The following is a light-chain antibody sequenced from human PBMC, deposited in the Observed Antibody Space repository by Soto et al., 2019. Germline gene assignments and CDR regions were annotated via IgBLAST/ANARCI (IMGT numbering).Light chain of an antibody. J-gene: IGLJ1*01. CDR3: QSYDSSLSGLYV. Sequence: QSALTQPASVSGSPGQSITISCTGTSRDVGACYDVSWYQQHPGTAPKLLIYGNSNRPSGVPDRFSGSKSGTSASLAITGLQAEDEADYYCQSYDSSLSGLYVFGTGTKVTVL. V-gene: IGLV1-40*01. CDR1: SRDVGACYD. CDR2: GNS.